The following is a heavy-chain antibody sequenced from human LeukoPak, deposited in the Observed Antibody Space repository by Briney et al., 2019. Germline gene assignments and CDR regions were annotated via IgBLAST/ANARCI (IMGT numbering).Heavy chain of an antibody. V-gene: IGHV1-2*02. D-gene: IGHD1-26*01. CDR3: ARDYSGSYYTTWFDP. CDR2: INPNSGGP. Sequence: INPNSGGPNYAQKFQGSATMTRDTSISTAYMELSRLRSDDTAVSYCARDYSGSYYTTWFDPWGQGTLVTVSS. J-gene: IGHJ5*02.